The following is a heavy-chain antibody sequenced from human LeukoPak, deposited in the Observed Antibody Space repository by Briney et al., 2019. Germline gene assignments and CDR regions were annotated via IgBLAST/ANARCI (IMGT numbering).Heavy chain of an antibody. CDR2: IDFEGTGT. CDR3: ARDWRAMTVAY. CDR1: GFTLSENW. D-gene: IGHD4/OR15-4a*01. J-gene: IGHJ4*02. Sequence: GGSLRLSCVVSGFTLSENWMHWVRQVPGEGLVWVARIDFEGTGTSYADSVKGRFIISRDDAKKSVYLQMNSLRAEDTAVYYCARDWRAMTVAYWGQGTLVTVFS. V-gene: IGHV3-74*01.